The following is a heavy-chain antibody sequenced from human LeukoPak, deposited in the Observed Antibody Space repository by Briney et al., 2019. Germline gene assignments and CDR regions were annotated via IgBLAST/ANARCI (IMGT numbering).Heavy chain of an antibody. J-gene: IGHJ6*03. CDR1: GYTFTSYG. V-gene: IGHV1-18*01. CDR2: ISAYNGNT. CDR3: AREPEYSSSAYYYYYMDV. Sequence: ASVKVSCKASGYTFTSYGISWVRQAPGQGLEWMGWISAYNGNTNYAQKLQGRVTMTTDTSTSTAYMELRSLRSDDTAVYYCAREPEYSSSAYYYYYMDVWGQGTLVTVSS. D-gene: IGHD6-6*01.